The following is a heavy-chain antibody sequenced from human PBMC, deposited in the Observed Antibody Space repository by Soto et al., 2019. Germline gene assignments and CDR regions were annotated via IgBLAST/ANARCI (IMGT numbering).Heavy chain of an antibody. D-gene: IGHD6-13*01. CDR1: GYTFTSFY. CDR2: INPNGGST. CDR3: ARPLTAGHH. V-gene: IGHV1-46*01. J-gene: IGHJ4*02. Sequence: QVQLVQSGAEVKNPGASVKLSCKASGYTFTSFYIHWVRQAPGQGLEWMAIINPNGGSTNYAPNLQGRVPRSRDTGTNPVYIELSSLGSQNTAVYYSARPLTAGHHWCQGTLVTVSS.